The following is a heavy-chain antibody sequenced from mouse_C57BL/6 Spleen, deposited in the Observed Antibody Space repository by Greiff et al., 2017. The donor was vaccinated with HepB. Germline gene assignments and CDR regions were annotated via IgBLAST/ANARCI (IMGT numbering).Heavy chain of an antibody. J-gene: IGHJ3*01. V-gene: IGHV3-6*01. D-gene: IGHD2-3*01. CDR1: GYSITSGYY. CDR2: ISYDGSN. CDR3: ARDRGGYDGYLFAY. Sequence: EVKLVESGPGLVKPSQSLSLTCSVTGYSITSGYYWNWIRQFPGNKLEWMGYISYDGSNNYNPSLKNRISITRDTSKNQFFLKLNSVTTEDTATYYCARDRGGYDGYLFAYWGQGTLVTVSA.